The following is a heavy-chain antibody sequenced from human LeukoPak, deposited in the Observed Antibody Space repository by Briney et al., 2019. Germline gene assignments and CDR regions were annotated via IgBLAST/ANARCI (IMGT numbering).Heavy chain of an antibody. CDR2: IYWDDDK. V-gene: IGHV2-5*02. Sequence: TLSLTCTVSGGSISSSSYYWDWIRQPPGKALEWLALIYWDDDKRYSPSLKSRLTITKDTSKNQVVLTMTNMDPVDTATYYCAHTMVRGEYFDYWGQGTLVTVSS. CDR1: GGSISSSSYY. D-gene: IGHD3-10*01. CDR3: AHTMVRGEYFDY. J-gene: IGHJ4*02.